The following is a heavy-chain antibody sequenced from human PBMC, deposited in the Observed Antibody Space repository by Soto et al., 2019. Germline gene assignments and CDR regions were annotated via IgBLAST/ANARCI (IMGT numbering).Heavy chain of an antibody. Sequence: GGSLRLSCAASGFTVSSNYMSWVRQAPGKGLEWVSVIYSGGSTYYANSVKGRFTISRDNSKNTLYLQMNSLRAGDTAVYYCAREYSSSWSYFDYWGQGTLVTVSS. CDR1: GFTVSSNY. V-gene: IGHV3-53*01. CDR2: IYSGGST. D-gene: IGHD6-13*01. CDR3: AREYSSSWSYFDY. J-gene: IGHJ4*02.